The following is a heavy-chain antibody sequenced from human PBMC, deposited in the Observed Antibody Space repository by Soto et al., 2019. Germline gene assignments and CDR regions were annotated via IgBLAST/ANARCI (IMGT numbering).Heavy chain of an antibody. J-gene: IGHJ5*02. CDR2: IYYSGST. CDR1: GGSISSSSYY. CDR3: ANHLKRGYSGYDTGGNWFDP. V-gene: IGHV4-39*01. D-gene: IGHD5-12*01. Sequence: QLQLQESGPGLVKPSETLSLTCTVSGGSISSSSYYWGWIRQPPGKGLEWIGSIYYSGSTYYNPSLKSRVPISVDTSKNQFSLKLSSVTAADTAVYYCANHLKRGYSGYDTGGNWFDPWGQGTLVTVSS.